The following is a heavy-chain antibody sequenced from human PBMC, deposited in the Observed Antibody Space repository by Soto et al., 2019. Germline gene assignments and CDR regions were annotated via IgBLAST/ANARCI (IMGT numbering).Heavy chain of an antibody. D-gene: IGHD7-27*01. CDR2: INSDGSST. CDR3: ASALLTPFDY. CDR1: GFTFSDYW. J-gene: IGHJ4*02. V-gene: IGHV3-74*01. Sequence: EVQLVESGGGLVQPGGSLRLSCAASGFTFSDYWMHWVRQAPGKGLVWVSRINSDGSSTFYADSVKGRFTISRDNAKNTLDLQMNSLRAEDTAVYYCASALLTPFDYWGQGTLVTVSS.